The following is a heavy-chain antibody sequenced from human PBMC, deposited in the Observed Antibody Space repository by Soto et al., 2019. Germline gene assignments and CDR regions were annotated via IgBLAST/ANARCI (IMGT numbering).Heavy chain of an antibody. J-gene: IGHJ4*02. V-gene: IGHV1-18*01. CDR3: ARRTLGSAIGVGDY. Sequence: QVQLVQSGAEVKKPGASVKVSCKTSGYTFTMYGISWVRQAPGQGLEWLGWITADNGDTKYAQKVQDRVNMTMDTSTTTVYMELRSLTSDDTAVYYCARRTLGSAIGVGDYWGQGTLVTVSS. CDR2: ITADNGDT. D-gene: IGHD7-27*01. CDR1: GYTFTMYG.